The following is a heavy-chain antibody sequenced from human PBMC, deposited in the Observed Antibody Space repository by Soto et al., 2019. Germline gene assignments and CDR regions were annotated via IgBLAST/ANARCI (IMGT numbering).Heavy chain of an antibody. V-gene: IGHV4-39*01. CDR3: ARLPVGYYDFWSGYPTQSTGVGLIDY. CDR1: GGSISSSSYY. D-gene: IGHD3-3*01. CDR2: IYYSGST. Sequence: QLQLQESGPGLVKPSETLSLTCTVSGGSISSSSYYWGWIRQPPGKGLEWIGSIYYSGSTYYNPSLKSRVTIPVDTSKNQFSLKLSSVTAADTAVYYCARLPVGYYDFWSGYPTQSTGVGLIDYWGQGTLVTVSS. J-gene: IGHJ4*02.